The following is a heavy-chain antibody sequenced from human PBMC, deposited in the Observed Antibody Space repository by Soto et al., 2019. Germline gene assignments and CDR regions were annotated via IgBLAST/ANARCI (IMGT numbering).Heavy chain of an antibody. CDR2: IYYSGST. CDR3: ARGIDGRSGYQFDY. CDR1: GGSISSGDYY. V-gene: IGHV4-30-4*01. J-gene: IGHJ4*02. Sequence: PSETLSLTCTVSGGSISSGDYYWSWIRQPPGKGLEWIGYIYYSGSTYYNPSLKSRVTISVDTSKNQFSLKLSSVTAADTAVYYCARGIDGRSGYQFDYWGQGTLVTVSS. D-gene: IGHD3-3*01.